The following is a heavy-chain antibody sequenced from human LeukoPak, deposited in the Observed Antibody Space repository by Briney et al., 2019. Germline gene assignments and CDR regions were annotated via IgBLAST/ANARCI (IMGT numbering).Heavy chain of an antibody. CDR2: INRSGRN. J-gene: IGHJ6*03. V-gene: IGHV4-34*01. D-gene: IGHD6-19*01. CDR3: WIGRVEQWLATIYYFYYFMDI. Sequence: SETLSLTCAVYGGSFSGYYWRWLRQPPGQGLEWFEEINRSGRNNYNPSLKSRVTISVVTSKKQFFLKMRPVTDADTAVYLWWIGRVEQWLATIYYFYYFMDIWGKGTTVTVSS. CDR1: GGSFSGYY.